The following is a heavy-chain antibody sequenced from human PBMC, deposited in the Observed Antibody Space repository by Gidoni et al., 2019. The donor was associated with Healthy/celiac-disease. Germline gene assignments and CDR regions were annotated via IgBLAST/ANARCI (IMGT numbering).Heavy chain of an antibody. D-gene: IGHD4-17*01. J-gene: IGHJ4*02. CDR3: AKGATTVTTRGVDY. CDR2: ISGSGGST. V-gene: IGHV3-23*01. Sequence: EVQLFESGRGLVQPGRSLRLSCPAPGFTFRSYAMSWVRQPPGKGLEWVSAISGSGGSTYYADSVKCRFTISRDNSKNTLYLQMNSLRAEDTAVYYCAKGATTVTTRGVDYWGQGTLVTVSS. CDR1: GFTFRSYA.